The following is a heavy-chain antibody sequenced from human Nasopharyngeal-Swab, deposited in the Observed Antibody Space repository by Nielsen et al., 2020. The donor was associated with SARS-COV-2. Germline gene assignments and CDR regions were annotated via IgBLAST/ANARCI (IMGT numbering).Heavy chain of an antibody. V-gene: IGHV1-69*13. CDR2: IIPIFGTA. D-gene: IGHD1-26*01. CDR1: GGTFSSYA. CDR3: ATYSGSYSGVDYYYGMDV. Sequence: SVKVSCKASGGTFSSYAISWFLPPPFPSLPFLGGIIPIFGTANYAQKFQGRVTITADESTNTAYMELSSLRSEDTAVYYCATYSGSYSGVDYYYGMDVWGQGTTVTVSS. J-gene: IGHJ6*02.